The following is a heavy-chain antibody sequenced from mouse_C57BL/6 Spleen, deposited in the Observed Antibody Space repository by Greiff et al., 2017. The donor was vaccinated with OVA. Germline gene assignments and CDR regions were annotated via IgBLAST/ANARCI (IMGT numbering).Heavy chain of an antibody. J-gene: IGHJ2*01. CDR3: TESSITTVFDY. CDR2: IDPEDGDT. V-gene: IGHV14-1*01. D-gene: IGHD1-1*01. Sequence: VHVKQSGAELVKPGASGKLSCTASGFNIKDYYMHWGKQRPEQGLEWVGRIDPEDGDTEYAPKFQGKATMTADTSSNTAYLQLSSLTSEDTAVYYCTESSITTVFDYWGQGTTLPVSS. CDR1: GFNIKDYY.